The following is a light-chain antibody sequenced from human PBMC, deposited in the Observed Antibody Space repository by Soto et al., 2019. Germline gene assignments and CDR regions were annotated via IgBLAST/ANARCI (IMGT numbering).Light chain of an antibody. Sequence: QSALTQPPSVSGAPGQRVTISCIGSSSNIGAGYDVHWYQQLPGTAPKLLIYRNTNRPSGVPDRFSGSKSGTSASLAITGLQAEDEADYYCQSCDSSLSGSGVFGTGTKVTVL. J-gene: IGLJ1*01. CDR1: SSNIGAGYD. CDR2: RNT. CDR3: QSCDSSLSGSGV. V-gene: IGLV1-40*01.